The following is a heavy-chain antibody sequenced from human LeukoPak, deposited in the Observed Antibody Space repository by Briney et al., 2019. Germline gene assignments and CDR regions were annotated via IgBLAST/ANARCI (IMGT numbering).Heavy chain of an antibody. V-gene: IGHV1-69*05. Sequence: GASVKVSCKASGYTFTSYAINWVRQAPGQGLEWMGRIIPIFGTANYAQKFQGRVTITTDESATTAYMELSSLRSEDTAVYYCARKAGYSGYDDKGDYYYMDVWGKGTTVTVSS. D-gene: IGHD5-12*01. J-gene: IGHJ6*03. CDR3: ARKAGYSGYDDKGDYYYMDV. CDR2: IIPIFGTA. CDR1: GYTFTSYA.